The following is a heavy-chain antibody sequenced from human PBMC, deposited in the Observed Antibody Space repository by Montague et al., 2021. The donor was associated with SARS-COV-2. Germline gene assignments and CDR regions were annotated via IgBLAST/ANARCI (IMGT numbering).Heavy chain of an antibody. D-gene: IGHD5-12*01. CDR1: GFTFDDYT. V-gene: IGHV3-43*02. CDR3: AKDLSGYDHALYFDR. CDR2: IGGDGRDS. Sequence: SLRLSCAASGFTFDDYTMYWVRQRPGKGLECVSLIGGDGRDSYYTDSVRGRFTISRDNDKNSLYLYMNNLTTEDSALYYCAKDLSGYDHALYFDRWGRGTRVTVSS. J-gene: IGHJ4*02.